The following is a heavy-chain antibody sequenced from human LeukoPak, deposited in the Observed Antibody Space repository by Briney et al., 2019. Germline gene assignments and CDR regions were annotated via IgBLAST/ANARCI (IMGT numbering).Heavy chain of an antibody. CDR2: IYYSGST. J-gene: IGHJ5*02. D-gene: IGHD3-3*01. CDR1: GGSISSYY. CDR3: ARERFWSGSRWYWLDP. Sequence: SETLSLTCTVSGGSISSYYWSSIRQPPGKGLEWNGYIYYSGSTNYNPSLKSRVTISVDTPKNHFSLKLSSVTAADTAVYYWARERFWSGSRWYWLDPWGQGTLVTVSS. V-gene: IGHV4-59*01.